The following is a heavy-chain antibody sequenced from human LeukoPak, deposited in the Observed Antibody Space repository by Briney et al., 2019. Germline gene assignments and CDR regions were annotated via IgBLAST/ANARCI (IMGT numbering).Heavy chain of an antibody. D-gene: IGHD5-12*01. CDR3: ARGRNIAAPGGGDLDY. V-gene: IGHV1-69*05. Sequence: SVKVSCKASGASFSTYAVSWVRQVPGQGLEWMGRIIPIFGTTKYAQKLQGRVTITTDESTTTGYMELSSLESEDTAVYYCARGRNIAAPGGGDLDYWGQGTLVTVSS. J-gene: IGHJ4*02. CDR1: GASFSTYA. CDR2: IIPIFGTT.